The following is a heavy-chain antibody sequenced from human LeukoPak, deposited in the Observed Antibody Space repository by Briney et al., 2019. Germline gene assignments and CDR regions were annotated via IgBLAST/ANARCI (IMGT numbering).Heavy chain of an antibody. CDR1: GGTFSSYA. J-gene: IGHJ3*02. V-gene: IGHV1-8*02. Sequence: ASVKVSCKASGGTFSSYAISWVRQATGQGLEWMGWMNPNSGNTGYAQKFQGRVTMTRNTSISTAYMELSSLRSEDTAVYYCARDRDEVGAFDIWGQGTMVTVSS. CDR3: ARDRDEVGAFDI. CDR2: MNPNSGNT. D-gene: IGHD2-2*01.